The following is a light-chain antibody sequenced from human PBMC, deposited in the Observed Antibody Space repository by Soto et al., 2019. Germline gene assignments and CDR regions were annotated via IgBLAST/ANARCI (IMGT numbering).Light chain of an antibody. V-gene: IGKV1-5*03. CDR3: QQFSL. J-gene: IGKJ4*01. CDR2: KAS. CDR1: QSISTW. Sequence: DIQMTQSPSTLSASVGDRVTITCRASQSISTWLAWYQQKPGKAPKLLIYKASILETGVPSRFSGSESGTEFTLTISSLQPDDFATYYCQQFSLFGGGTKWIS.